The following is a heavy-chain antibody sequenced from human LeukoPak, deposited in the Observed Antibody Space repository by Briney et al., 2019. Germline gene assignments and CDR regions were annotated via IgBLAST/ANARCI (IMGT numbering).Heavy chain of an antibody. J-gene: IGHJ4*02. CDR3: ARDYRTSSTSAKGY. Sequence: GGSLRLSCAASGFTVSSNYMSWVRQAPGKGLEWVSVIYSGGSTYYADSVKGRFTISRDNSKNTLYLQMNSLRAEDTAVYYCARDYRTSSTSAKGYWGQGTLVTVSS. V-gene: IGHV3-66*02. CDR1: GFTVSSNY. D-gene: IGHD2-2*01. CDR2: IYSGGST.